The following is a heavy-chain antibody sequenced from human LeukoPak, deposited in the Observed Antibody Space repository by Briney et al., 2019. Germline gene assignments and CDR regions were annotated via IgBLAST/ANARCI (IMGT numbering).Heavy chain of an antibody. V-gene: IGHV4-59*12. CDR1: GDSINSYY. CDR3: AREAVRESYYFDY. D-gene: IGHD3-10*01. Sequence: SETLSLTCTVSGDSINSYYWSWIRQPPGKGLEWIGYIYYSGSTYYNPSLKCRVTISVDTSKNQFSLKLSSVTAADTAVYYCAREAVRESYYFDYWGQGTLVTVSS. CDR2: IYYSGST. J-gene: IGHJ4*02.